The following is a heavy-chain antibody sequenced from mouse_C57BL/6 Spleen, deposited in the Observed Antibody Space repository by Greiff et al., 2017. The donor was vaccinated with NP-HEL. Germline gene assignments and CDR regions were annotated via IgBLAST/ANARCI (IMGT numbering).Heavy chain of an antibody. J-gene: IGHJ2*01. V-gene: IGHV1-82*01. CDR1: GYAFSSSW. CDR3: ARRGAGTPFDY. D-gene: IGHD4-1*01. CDR2: IYPGDGDT. Sequence: VKLQESGPELVKPGASVKISCKASGYAFSSSWMNWVKQRPGKGLEWIGRIYPGDGDTNYNGKFKGKATLTADKSSSTAYMQLSSLTSEDSAVYFCARRGAGTPFDYWGQGTTLTVSS.